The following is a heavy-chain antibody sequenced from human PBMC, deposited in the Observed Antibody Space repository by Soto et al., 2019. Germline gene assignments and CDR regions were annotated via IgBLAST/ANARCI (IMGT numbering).Heavy chain of an antibody. V-gene: IGHV3-64D*06. CDR2: ISSNGGST. CDR1: GFTFSSYA. J-gene: IGHJ6*02. D-gene: IGHD3-3*01. CDR3: VKQGFLEWSDYYYGMDV. Sequence: HPGGSLRLSCSASGFTFSSYAMHWVRQAPGKGLEYVSAISSNGGSTYYADSVKGRFTISRDNSKDTLYLQMSSLRAEDTAVYYCVKQGFLEWSDYYYGMDVWGQGTTVTVSS.